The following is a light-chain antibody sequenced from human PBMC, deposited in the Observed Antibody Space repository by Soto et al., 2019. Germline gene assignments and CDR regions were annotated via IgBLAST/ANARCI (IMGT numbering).Light chain of an antibody. J-gene: IGKJ2*01. Sequence: EVVMTQSPATLSVSPGEGATLSCRTSQSIGNSLAWYQQKPGQAPRLLIYGASTRVTGIPARFSGSGSGADFTLTIASLQSEDFAVYYCLRYNDWPEFTFGQGTKLEIK. CDR1: QSIGNS. V-gene: IGKV3-15*01. CDR3: LRYNDWPEFT. CDR2: GAS.